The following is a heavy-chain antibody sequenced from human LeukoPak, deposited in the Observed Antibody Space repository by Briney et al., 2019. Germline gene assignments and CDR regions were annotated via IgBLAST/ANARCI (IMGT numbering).Heavy chain of an antibody. Sequence: ASVKVSCKASGYTFTSYYMHWVRQAPGQGLEWMGIINPSGGSTSYAQKFQGRVTMTRDTSTSTVYMELSSLRSEDTAVYYCAGDTAGRDIAVAGPLDYWGQGTLVTVSS. J-gene: IGHJ4*02. CDR1: GYTFTSYY. D-gene: IGHD6-19*01. CDR2: INPSGGST. V-gene: IGHV1-46*01. CDR3: AGDTAGRDIAVAGPLDY.